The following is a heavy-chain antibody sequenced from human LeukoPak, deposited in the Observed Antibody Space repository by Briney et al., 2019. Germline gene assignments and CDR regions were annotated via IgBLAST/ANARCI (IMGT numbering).Heavy chain of an antibody. CDR2: ISGNGGST. J-gene: IGHJ4*02. Sequence: ETLSLTCTVSGGSISSGDYYWSWVRQAPGKGLEWVSAISGNGGSTYYADSVKGRFTISRDNSKNTLYLQMNSLRAEDTAVYYCAKDSGSYPQLIAYWGQGTLVTVSS. V-gene: IGHV3-23*01. CDR3: AKDSGSYPQLIAY. D-gene: IGHD1-26*01. CDR1: GGSISSGDYY.